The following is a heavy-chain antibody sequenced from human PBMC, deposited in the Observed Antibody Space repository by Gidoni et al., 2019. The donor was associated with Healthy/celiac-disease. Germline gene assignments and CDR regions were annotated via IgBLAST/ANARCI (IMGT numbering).Heavy chain of an antibody. J-gene: IGHJ4*02. CDR1: GGSISSSSYY. D-gene: IGHD4-17*01. Sequence: QLQLQESGPGLVKPSETLSLTCTVSGGSISSSSYYWGWIRQPPGKGLEWIGSIYYSGSTYYNPSLKSRVTISVDTSKNQFSLKLSSVTAADTAVYYCARHDPGPTGSYYFDYWGQGTLVTVSS. CDR3: ARHDPGPTGSYYFDY. CDR2: IYYSGST. V-gene: IGHV4-39*01.